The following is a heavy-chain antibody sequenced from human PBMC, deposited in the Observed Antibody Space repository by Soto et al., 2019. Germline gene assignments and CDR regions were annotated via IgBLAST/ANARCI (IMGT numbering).Heavy chain of an antibody. V-gene: IGHV3-30*18. D-gene: IGHD3-10*01. J-gene: IGHJ6*02. CDR3: AKDDGSGSYYNSYYYYGMDV. Sequence: GGSLRLSCAASGFTFSSYGMHWVRQAPGKGLEWVAVISYDGSNKYYADSVKGRFTISRDNSKNTLYLQMNSLRAEDTAVYYCAKDDGSGSYYNSYYYYGMDVWGQGTTVTVSS. CDR1: GFTFSSYG. CDR2: ISYDGSNK.